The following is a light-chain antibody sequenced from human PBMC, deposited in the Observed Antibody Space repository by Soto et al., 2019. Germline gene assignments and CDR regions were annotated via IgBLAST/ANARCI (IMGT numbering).Light chain of an antibody. CDR2: EVS. CDR3: SSYSGTNNLLI. Sequence: QSALTQPPSASGSPGQSVTISCTGTSNDVGNYNYVSWYQQHPGKAPKVLISEVSKRPSGVPDRFSGSKSGNMASLTVSGIQAEDEADYYCSSYSGTNNLLIFGGGTKVTVL. V-gene: IGLV2-8*01. CDR1: SNDVGNYNY. J-gene: IGLJ2*01.